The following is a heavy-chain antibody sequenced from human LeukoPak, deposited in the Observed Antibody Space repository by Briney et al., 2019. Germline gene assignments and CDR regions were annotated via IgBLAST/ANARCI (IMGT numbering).Heavy chain of an antibody. CDR1: GGSFSGYY. V-gene: IGHV4-34*01. J-gene: IGHJ4*02. CDR2: INHSGST. D-gene: IGHD3-22*01. CDR3: ARGDSDYYYASFDY. Sequence: SETLSLTCAVYGGSFSGYYWSWIRQPPGKGLEWIGEINHSGSTNYNPSLKSRVTISVDTSKNQFSLKLSSVTAADTAVHYCARGDSDYYYASFDYWGQGTLVTVSS.